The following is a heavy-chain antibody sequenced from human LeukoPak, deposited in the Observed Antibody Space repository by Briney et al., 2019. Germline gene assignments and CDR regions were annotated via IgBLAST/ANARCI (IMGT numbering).Heavy chain of an antibody. CDR3: AREFRRYSGYDPGDY. J-gene: IGHJ4*02. CDR1: GGSISSGDYY. CDR2: IYYSGST. V-gene: IGHV4-30-4*08. Sequence: PSGTLSLTCTVSGGSISSGDYYWSWIRQPPEKGLEWIGYIYYSGSTYYNPSLKSRVTISVDTSKNQFSLKLSSVTAADTAVYYCAREFRRYSGYDPGDYWGQGTLVTVSS. D-gene: IGHD5-12*01.